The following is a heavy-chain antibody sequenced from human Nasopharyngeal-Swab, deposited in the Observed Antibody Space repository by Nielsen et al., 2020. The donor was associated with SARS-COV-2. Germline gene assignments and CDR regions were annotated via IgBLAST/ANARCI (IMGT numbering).Heavy chain of an antibody. CDR2: IYYSGST. V-gene: IGHV4-59*01. CDR3: AGAVAGTGWDY. D-gene: IGHD6-19*01. J-gene: IGHJ4*02. Sequence: WIRQPPGKGPEWIGYIYYSGSTNYSPSLKSRVTISVDTSKNQFSLKLSSVTAADTAVYYCAGAVAGTGWDYWGQGTLDTVSS.